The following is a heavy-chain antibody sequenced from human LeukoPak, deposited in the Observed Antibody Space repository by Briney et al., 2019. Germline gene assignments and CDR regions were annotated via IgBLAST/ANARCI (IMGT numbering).Heavy chain of an antibody. CDR3: ARVPYYYDSSGYYQFDY. CDR1: GGSISSSSYY. J-gene: IGHJ4*02. V-gene: IGHV4-39*07. CDR2: IYYSGST. D-gene: IGHD3-22*01. Sequence: SETLSLTCTVSGGSISSSSYYWGWIRQPPGKGLEWIGSIYYSGSTYYNPSLKSRVTISVDTSKNQFSLKLSSVTAADTAVYYCARVPYYYDSSGYYQFDYWGQGTLVTVSS.